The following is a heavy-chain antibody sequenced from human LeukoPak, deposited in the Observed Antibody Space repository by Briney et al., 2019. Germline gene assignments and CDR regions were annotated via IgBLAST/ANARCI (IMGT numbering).Heavy chain of an antibody. CDR2: INHSGST. Sequence: SETLSLTCAVYGGSFSGYYWSWIRQPPGQGLEWIGEINHSGSTNYNPSLKSRVTKSVDTSTNQFSLKLSSVTAAETAVYYCARVGYSYCTQYAYWGEGTLVTVSS. V-gene: IGHV4-34*01. CDR3: ARVGYSYCTQYAY. D-gene: IGHD5-18*01. CDR1: GGSFSGYY. J-gene: IGHJ4*02.